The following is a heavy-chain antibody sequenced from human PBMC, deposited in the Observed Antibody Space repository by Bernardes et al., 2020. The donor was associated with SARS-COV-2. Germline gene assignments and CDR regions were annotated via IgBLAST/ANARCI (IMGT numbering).Heavy chain of an antibody. CDR2: INGAASST. CDR3: AKREGYDPKERKWYFDV. Sequence: GGSLRLSCAASGFTFSSIAMSWVRQAPGKGLECISTINGAASSTYYADSVKGRFAIFRDNSKNTLYLQMSSLRAEDTAVYYCAKREGYDPKERKWYFDVWGRGTLVTVSS. D-gene: IGHD1-1*01. V-gene: IGHV3-23*01. J-gene: IGHJ2*01. CDR1: GFTFSSIA.